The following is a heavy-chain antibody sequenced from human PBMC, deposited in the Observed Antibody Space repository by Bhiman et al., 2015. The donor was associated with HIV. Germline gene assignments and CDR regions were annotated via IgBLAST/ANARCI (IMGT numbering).Heavy chain of an antibody. Sequence: EVQLVESGGGLLKPGESLRLSCAASGFTFINAWMIKSKTDGETTDYAAPVKGRFTMSRDDSKNTVYLQMNSLKTEDTAVYYCTTGNNNFWSGSRFDYWGQGTLVTVSS. CDR3: TTGNNNFWSGSRFDY. J-gene: IGHJ4*02. CDR1: GFTFINAW. D-gene: IGHD3-3*01. V-gene: IGHV3-15*01. CDR2: KSKTDGETT.